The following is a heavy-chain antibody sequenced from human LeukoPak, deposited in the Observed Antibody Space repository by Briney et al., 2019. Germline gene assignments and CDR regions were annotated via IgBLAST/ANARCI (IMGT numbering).Heavy chain of an antibody. Sequence: SQTLSLTCTVSGGSISSGGYYWSWIRQHPGKGLEWIGYIYYSGSTYYNPSLKSRVTISVDTSKNQFSLKLSSVTAADTAVYYCARVENDSSGYLDYWGQGTLVTVSS. CDR2: IYYSGST. J-gene: IGHJ4*02. CDR3: ARVENDSSGYLDY. CDR1: GGSISSGGYY. D-gene: IGHD3-22*01. V-gene: IGHV4-31*03.